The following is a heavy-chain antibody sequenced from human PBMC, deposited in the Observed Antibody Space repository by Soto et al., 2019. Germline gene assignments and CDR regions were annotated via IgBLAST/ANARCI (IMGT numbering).Heavy chain of an antibody. D-gene: IGHD2-21*02. CDR1: GFTFSSYA. CDR2: ISYDGSNK. V-gene: IGHV3-30-3*01. Sequence: GGSLRLSCAASGFTFSSYAMHWVRQAPGKGLEWVAVISYDGSNKYYADSVKGRFTISRDNSKNTLYLQMNSLRAEDTAVYYCARGSGTATDYYYGMDVWGQGTTVTVSS. CDR3: ARGSGTATDYYYGMDV. J-gene: IGHJ6*02.